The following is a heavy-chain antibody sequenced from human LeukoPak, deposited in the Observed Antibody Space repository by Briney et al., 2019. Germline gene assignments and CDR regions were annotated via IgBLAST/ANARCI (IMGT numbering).Heavy chain of an antibody. Sequence: SYTLSLTCTVSGGSVSSGSYYWSWIRQSPGKGLEWFGYIYYSGSTNYNPSLKSRVTISVDKSKNQFSLKLSSVTAADTAVYYCARADCSGGSCYAFDIWGQGTMVTVSS. CDR3: ARADCSGGSCYAFDI. D-gene: IGHD2-15*01. V-gene: IGHV4-61*01. CDR1: GGSVSSGSYY. J-gene: IGHJ3*02. CDR2: IYYSGST.